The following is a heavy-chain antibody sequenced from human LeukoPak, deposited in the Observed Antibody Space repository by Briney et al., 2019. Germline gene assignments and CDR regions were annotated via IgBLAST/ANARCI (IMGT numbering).Heavy chain of an antibody. CDR1: GFTFSNAW. J-gene: IGHJ4*02. D-gene: IGHD6-19*01. V-gene: IGHV3-30*18. CDR3: AKVRWDNSGWYYLDS. Sequence: GGSLRLSCAASGFTFSNAWMSWVRQAPGKGLEWVAVITYDGSNKYYTDSVKGRFTISRDNSKTTLYLQMNSLRAEDTAVYYCAKVRWDNSGWYYLDSWGQGTLVTVSS. CDR2: ITYDGSNK.